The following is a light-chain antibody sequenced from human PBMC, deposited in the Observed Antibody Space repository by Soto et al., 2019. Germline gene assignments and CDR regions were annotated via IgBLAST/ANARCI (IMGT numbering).Light chain of an antibody. Sequence: QAVLTQPPSMSGAPGQRAISSCTGSRSNIGAGYAVHWYRRLPGTAPKLLISGNNNRPSGVPDRFSGSKSGISASLAIAGLQAEDEADYFCQSYDSSLSIWVFGGGTKLTVL. CDR3: QSYDSSLSIWV. J-gene: IGLJ3*02. V-gene: IGLV1-40*01. CDR2: GNN. CDR1: RSNIGAGYA.